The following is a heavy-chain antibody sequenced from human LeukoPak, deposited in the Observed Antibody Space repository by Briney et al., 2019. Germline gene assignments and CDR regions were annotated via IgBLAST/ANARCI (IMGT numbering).Heavy chain of an antibody. V-gene: IGHV4-59*01. Sequence: PSETLSLTCTVSGGSISYYYWSWLRQPPGKGLQWIGYVYYSGSTNYNPSLKRRVTISVDTSKNQFSLKLNSVTPADTAVYYYATLTGGDDAFDIWGQGTMVTVSS. CDR1: GGSISYYY. D-gene: IGHD4-23*01. CDR2: VYYSGST. J-gene: IGHJ3*02. CDR3: ATLTGGDDAFDI.